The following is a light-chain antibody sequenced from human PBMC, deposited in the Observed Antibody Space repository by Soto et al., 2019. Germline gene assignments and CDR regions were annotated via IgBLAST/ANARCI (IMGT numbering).Light chain of an antibody. CDR2: DAS. Sequence: DIQMTQSPSSLSASVGDRVTITCQAGQDISNYLNWYQQKPGKAPKLLIYDASNLETGVPSRFSGSGSGTDFTFTISSLQPEDIATYYCQQYDNLPGFGQGTRLEIK. J-gene: IGKJ5*01. CDR3: QQYDNLPG. V-gene: IGKV1-33*01. CDR1: QDISNY.